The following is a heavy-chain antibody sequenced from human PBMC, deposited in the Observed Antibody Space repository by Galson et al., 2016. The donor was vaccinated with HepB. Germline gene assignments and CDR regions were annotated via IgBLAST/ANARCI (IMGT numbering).Heavy chain of an antibody. CDR3: VHKEASFDY. CDR2: IYWDDDS. CDR1: GFSLSTNGVG. Sequence: PALVTPTPTLTLACTFSGFSLSTNGVGVGWIRQPPGKALEWLALIYWDDDSRYRPSPRNRLNITRDTSKNQVVLRMTNVDPVDPATYYCVHKEASFDYWGHGTLVTVSS. V-gene: IGHV2-5*02. J-gene: IGHJ4*01.